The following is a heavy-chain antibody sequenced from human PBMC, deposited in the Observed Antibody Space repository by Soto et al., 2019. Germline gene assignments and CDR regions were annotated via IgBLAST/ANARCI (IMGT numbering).Heavy chain of an antibody. CDR3: GRGRSGELVVFY. CDR1: GYTFTGYY. V-gene: IGHV1-2*02. J-gene: IGHJ4*02. D-gene: IGHD1-7*01. CDR2: ISPKSGGT. Sequence: EASVKVSCKASGYTFTGYYIHWLRQAPGQGLEWVGEISPKSGGTRYAQKFQGRVTMTKDTSITTVYMELSNLSPDDTAVYYCGRGRSGELVVFYWGQGTLVTVSS.